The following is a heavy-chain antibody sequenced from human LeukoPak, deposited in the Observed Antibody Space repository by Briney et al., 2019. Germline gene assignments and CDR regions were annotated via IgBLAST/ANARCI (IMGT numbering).Heavy chain of an antibody. CDR2: IYPGDSDT. CDR1: GYSFTSYW. CDR3: ARQELSSGLGLDY. V-gene: IGHV5-51*01. J-gene: IGHJ4*02. Sequence: GESLKTSCKGSGYSFTSYWIGWVRQMPGKGLEWMGIIYPGDSDTRYSPSFQGQVTISADKSISTAYLQWSSLKASDTAMYYCARQELSSGLGLDYWGQGTLVTVSS. D-gene: IGHD6-19*01.